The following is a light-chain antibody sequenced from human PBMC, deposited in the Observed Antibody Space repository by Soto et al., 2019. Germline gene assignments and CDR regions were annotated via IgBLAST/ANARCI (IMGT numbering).Light chain of an antibody. V-gene: IGLV1-40*01. Sequence: QSVLTQPPSGSVAPGQRVTISCSGSSSNIGAGYYVQWYQQLPGTAPKLLIYGKSNRPSGVPDRFSGTKSGTSASQAITGLHAEDEAEYDSQSYDSSLSGYVFGTGTKLTAL. CDR1: SSNIGAGYY. CDR2: GKS. J-gene: IGLJ1*01. CDR3: QSYDSSLSGYV.